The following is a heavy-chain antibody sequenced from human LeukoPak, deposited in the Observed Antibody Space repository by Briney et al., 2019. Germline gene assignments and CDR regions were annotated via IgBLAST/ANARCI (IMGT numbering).Heavy chain of an antibody. CDR1: GGSISSYY. Sequence: SETLSLTCTVSGGSISSYYWSWIRQPPGKGLEWIGYIYYSGSTNYNPSLKSRVTISVDTSKNQFSLKLSSVTAADTAVYYCARRAFGLGSSGLKDAFDIWGQGTMVTVSS. J-gene: IGHJ3*02. V-gene: IGHV4-59*01. CDR3: ARRAFGLGSSGLKDAFDI. D-gene: IGHD3-22*01. CDR2: IYYSGST.